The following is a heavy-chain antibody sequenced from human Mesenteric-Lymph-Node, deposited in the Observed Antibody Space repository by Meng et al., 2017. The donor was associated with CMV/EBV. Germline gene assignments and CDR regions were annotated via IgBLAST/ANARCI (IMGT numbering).Heavy chain of an antibody. CDR2: IFNAGTT. V-gene: IGHV3-66*02. J-gene: IGHJ4*02. CDR3: ARESAAGY. CDR1: GFTVSYHY. Sequence: GGSLRLSCAASGFTVSYHYMSWVRQAPGKGLEWVSVIFNAGTTYYADSVKGRFTISRDNSKNTVYLQMNSLRAEDTAVYYCARESAAGYWGQGTLVTVSS.